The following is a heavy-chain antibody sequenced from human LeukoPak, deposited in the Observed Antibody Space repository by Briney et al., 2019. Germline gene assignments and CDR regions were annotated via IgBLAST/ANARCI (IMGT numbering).Heavy chain of an antibody. CDR2: INHSGSS. V-gene: IGHV4-34*01. CDR1: GEPFSGHF. CDR3: AGYPGIAAAANY. Sequence: PSQTLSLTCGFYGEPFSGHFWRGIPQPPGKGLEGIGEINHSGSSNYNASLKSRVTISVATSKNQFSLKLSSVTAADTAVYYCAGYPGIAAAANYWGQGTLVTVSS. D-gene: IGHD6-13*01. J-gene: IGHJ4*02.